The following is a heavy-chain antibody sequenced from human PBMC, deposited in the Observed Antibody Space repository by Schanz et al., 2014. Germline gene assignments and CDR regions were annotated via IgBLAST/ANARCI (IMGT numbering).Heavy chain of an antibody. D-gene: IGHD6-25*01. CDR2: ISASGGDT. J-gene: IGHJ4*02. CDR3: AKVRYSSGWRGDYFDE. Sequence: EVQLVESGGGVVQPGRSLRLSCAASEFTFSTDAMSWVRQAPGKGLEWLSVISASGGDTYYADSVKGRFTISRDNSKNTLYLQMNSRRAEDTAVYYCAKVRYSSGWRGDYFDEWGQGTLVTVAS. V-gene: IGHV3-23*04. CDR1: EFTFSTDA.